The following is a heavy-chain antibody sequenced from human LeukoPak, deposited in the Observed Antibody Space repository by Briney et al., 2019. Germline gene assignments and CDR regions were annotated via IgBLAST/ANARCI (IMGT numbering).Heavy chain of an antibody. D-gene: IGHD6-19*01. Sequence: SVKVSCKASGGTFSSYAISWVRQAPGQGLEWMGRIIPILGIANYAQKFQGRVTITADKSTSTAYMELSSLRSEDTAVYYCASLVKGHTDDWLDWGQGTLVTVSS. CDR2: IIPILGIA. V-gene: IGHV1-69*04. J-gene: IGHJ4*02. CDR1: GGTFSSYA. CDR3: ASLVKGHTDDWLD.